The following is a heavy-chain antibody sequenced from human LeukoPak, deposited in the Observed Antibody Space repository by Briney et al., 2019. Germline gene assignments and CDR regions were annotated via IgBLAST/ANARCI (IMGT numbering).Heavy chain of an antibody. CDR3: ARDPLEYSSSSPFDY. V-gene: IGHV4-34*01. CDR1: GGSFSGYY. Sequence: SETLSLTCAVYGGSFSGYYWSWIRQPPGKGLEWIGSIYYSGSTYYNPSLKSRVTISVDTSKNQFSLKLSSVTAADTAVYYCARDPLEYSSSSPFDYWGQGTLVTVSS. CDR2: IYYSGST. D-gene: IGHD6-6*01. J-gene: IGHJ4*02.